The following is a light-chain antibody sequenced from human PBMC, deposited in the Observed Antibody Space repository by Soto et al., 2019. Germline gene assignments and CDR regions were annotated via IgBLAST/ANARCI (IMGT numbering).Light chain of an antibody. CDR1: QSINTY. V-gene: IGKV1-39*01. Sequence: DIQMTQSPSSLSASVGYRVTITCRASQSINTYLNWYQQKPGKAPNLLIYTASNLQSGVPSRFSGSGSGSDLTLTISSLQPEDFATYYCQQSYSIPPLSFGGGTKVEIK. CDR3: QQSYSIPPLS. CDR2: TAS. J-gene: IGKJ4*01.